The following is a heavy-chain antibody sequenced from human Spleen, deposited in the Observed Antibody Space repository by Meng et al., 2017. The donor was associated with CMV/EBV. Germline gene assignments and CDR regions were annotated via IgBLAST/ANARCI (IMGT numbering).Heavy chain of an antibody. CDR2: FYYSGST. J-gene: IGHJ4*02. CDR3: VETGAGYYGIFDY. V-gene: IGHV4-30-4*08. Sequence: VPLQESLPVLREPSQPLSLSFTVSCGAISSVYSYCSWIRQRPGKGLEWIGYFYYSGSTYNTPSLKCRVTIPVDTSNNQFSLKLSSMTAAETAVYYCVETGAGYYGIFDYWGQGTLVTVSS. D-gene: IGHD4-17*01. CDR1: CGAISSVYSY.